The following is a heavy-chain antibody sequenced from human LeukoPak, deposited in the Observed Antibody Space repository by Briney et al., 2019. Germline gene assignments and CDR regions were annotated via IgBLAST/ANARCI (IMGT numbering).Heavy chain of an antibody. CDR1: GFSFSGHW. Sequence: GGSLRLSCTASGFSFSGHWMHWARQLPGKGLVWVSRISPTGSTTSYADSVKGRFTVSRDNAKNTLYLQVNNLRAEDTAVYYCARGPNSNWSGLDFWGQGTLLTDSS. CDR3: ARGPNSNWSGLDF. V-gene: IGHV3-74*01. J-gene: IGHJ4*02. D-gene: IGHD6-6*01. CDR2: ISPTGSTT.